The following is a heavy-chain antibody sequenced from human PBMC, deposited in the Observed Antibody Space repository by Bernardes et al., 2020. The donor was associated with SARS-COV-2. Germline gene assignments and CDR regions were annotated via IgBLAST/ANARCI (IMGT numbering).Heavy chain of an antibody. V-gene: IGHV1-24*01. CDR1: GYSLTELP. Sequence: ASVKVSCKVSGYSLTELPIHWVRQAPGKGLEWMGGFDSEDGQTIYAQKFQGRVTMIEDTSTDTAYMELNSLRSEDTAVYFCAGRITLFGVITAFFDRWGQGNLVTVSS. CDR2: FDSEDGQT. CDR3: AGRITLFGVITAFFDR. D-gene: IGHD3-3*01. J-gene: IGHJ4*02.